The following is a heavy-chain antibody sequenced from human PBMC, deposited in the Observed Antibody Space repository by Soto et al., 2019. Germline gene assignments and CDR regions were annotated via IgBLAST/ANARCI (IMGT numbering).Heavy chain of an antibody. Sequence: PSETLSLPCTVSGGSISTDDHFWSWIRQPPGKGLEWIGYIYHSGSTHYNPSLKSRLFISLDTSKNQFSLQLTSVTAADTAVYYCSTVRSRWNIDYWGQGTLVTVSS. CDR3: STVRSRWNIDY. CDR2: IYHSGST. J-gene: IGHJ4*02. V-gene: IGHV4-30-4*01. CDR1: GGSISTDDHF. D-gene: IGHD6-13*01.